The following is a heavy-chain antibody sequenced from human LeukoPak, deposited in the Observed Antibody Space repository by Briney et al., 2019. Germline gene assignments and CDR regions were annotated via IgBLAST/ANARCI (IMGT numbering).Heavy chain of an antibody. Sequence: GASVKVSCKASGYTFTGYYMHWVRQAPGQGLEWMGWINPNSGGTNYAQKFQGRVTMTRDTSISTAYMELSRLRSDDTAVYYCARADVLRYFDCPRVWGQGTLVTVSS. CDR1: GYTFTGYY. J-gene: IGHJ4*02. V-gene: IGHV1-2*02. CDR3: ARADVLRYFDCPRV. CDR2: INPNSGGT. D-gene: IGHD3-9*01.